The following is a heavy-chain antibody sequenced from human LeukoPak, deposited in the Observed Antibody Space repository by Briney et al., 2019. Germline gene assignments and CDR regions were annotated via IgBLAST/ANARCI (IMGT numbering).Heavy chain of an antibody. CDR1: GFTFSSYW. CDR2: IKQDGSEK. J-gene: IGHJ3*02. Sequence: GGSLRLSCAASGFTFSSYWMSWVRQAPGKGLEWVANIKQDGSEKYYVDSVKGRFTISRDNAKNSLYLQMNSLRAEDTAVYYCARKREFGLLWFGELLTDAFDIWGQGTMVTVSS. D-gene: IGHD3-10*01. CDR3: ARKREFGLLWFGELLTDAFDI. V-gene: IGHV3-7*03.